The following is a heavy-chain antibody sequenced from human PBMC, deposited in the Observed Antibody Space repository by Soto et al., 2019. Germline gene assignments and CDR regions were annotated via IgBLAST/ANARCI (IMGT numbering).Heavy chain of an antibody. J-gene: IGHJ4*02. V-gene: IGHV1-3*04. D-gene: IGHD2-15*01. CDR2: INTGNGNT. CDR1: GYTFTNYA. CDR3: ARIRVIAGKYFDY. Sequence: ASVKVSCKASGYTFTNYAIHWVRQAPGQRLEWMGWINTGNGNTKSPQRFQGRVTISRDTSASTAYMDLSSLRSEDTAVYYCARIRVIAGKYFDYWGQGTLVTVSS.